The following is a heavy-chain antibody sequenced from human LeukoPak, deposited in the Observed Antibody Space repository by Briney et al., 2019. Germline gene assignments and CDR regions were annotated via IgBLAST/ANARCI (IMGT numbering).Heavy chain of an antibody. CDR3: ARNRAFDV. D-gene: IGHD1/OR15-1a*01. CDR2: IYTGGAT. V-gene: IGHV3-53*01. CDR1: GFTVSSNY. J-gene: IGHJ3*01. Sequence: GGSLRLSCAASGFTVSSNYMTWVRQAPGKGLEWVSVIYTGGATYYADSVKGRFTISRDNSKNTLYLQMNSLRAEDTAVYYCARNRAFDVWGQGTMVTVSS.